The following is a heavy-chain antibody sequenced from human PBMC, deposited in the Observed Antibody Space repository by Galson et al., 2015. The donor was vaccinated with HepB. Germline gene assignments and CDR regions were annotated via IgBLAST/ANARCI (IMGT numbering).Heavy chain of an antibody. Sequence: SLRLSCAASGFTFSSYAMSWVRQAPGKGLEWVSAISGSGGSTYYADSVKGRFTISRDNSKNTLYLQMNSLRAEDTAVYYCGRGYYDFWSGYPDRGFPDYWGQGTLVTVSS. D-gene: IGHD3-3*01. J-gene: IGHJ4*02. CDR3: GRGYYDFWSGYPDRGFPDY. CDR2: ISGSGGST. CDR1: GFTFSSYA. V-gene: IGHV3-23*01.